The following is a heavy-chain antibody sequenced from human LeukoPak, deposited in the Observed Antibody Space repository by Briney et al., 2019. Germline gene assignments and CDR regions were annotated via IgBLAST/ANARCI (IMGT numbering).Heavy chain of an antibody. V-gene: IGHV1-46*01. CDR2: INPSGSST. D-gene: IGHD4-23*01. J-gene: IGHJ5*02. CDR1: GYTFTSHY. Sequence: ASVKVSCKASGYTFTSHYMHWVRQAPGQGLEWMGLINPSGSSTLYAQKFQGRVTMTRDMSTSTDYMELSSLRSEDTAVYYCARDNSVEDTAWWFDPWGQGTLVTVSS. CDR3: ARDNSVEDTAWWFDP.